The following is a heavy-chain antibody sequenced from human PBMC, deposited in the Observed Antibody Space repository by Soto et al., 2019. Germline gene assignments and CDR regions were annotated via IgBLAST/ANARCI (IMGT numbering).Heavy chain of an antibody. D-gene: IGHD3-3*01. CDR3: ARGITIFGVVIKHFDY. V-gene: IGHV4-34*01. CDR1: GGSFSGYY. Sequence: SETLSLTCAVYGGSFSGYYWSWIRQPPGKGLEWIGEINHSGSTNYNPSLKSRVTISVDTSKNQFSLKLSSVTAADTAVYYCARGITIFGVVIKHFDYWGQGTLVTVSS. J-gene: IGHJ4*02. CDR2: INHSGST.